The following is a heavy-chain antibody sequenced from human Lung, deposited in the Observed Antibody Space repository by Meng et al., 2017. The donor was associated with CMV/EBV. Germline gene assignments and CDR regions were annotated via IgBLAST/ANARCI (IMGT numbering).Heavy chain of an antibody. CDR1: GYSFTSYW. V-gene: IGHV5-51*01. J-gene: IGHJ4*02. Sequence: XVSCKGSGYSFTSYWIGWVRQMPGKGLEWMRIIYPGDSDTIYSPSFQGQVTISADKSISTAYLQWNSLRASDTAMYYCARLLAKDLDYWGQGTLVTVSS. CDR2: IYPGDSDT. CDR3: ARLLAKDLDY.